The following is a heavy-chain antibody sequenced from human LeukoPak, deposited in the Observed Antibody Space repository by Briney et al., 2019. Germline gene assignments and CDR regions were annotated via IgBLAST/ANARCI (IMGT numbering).Heavy chain of an antibody. CDR3: ARGVYDLDY. J-gene: IGHJ4*02. CDR1: GFTFSNYW. Sequence: PGGSLRLSCAASGFTFSNYWMHWVRQGPGKGLVWVSRIYSDGSSTSYADSVKGRFTISGDNAKNTLYLQMNSLRAEDTAVYYCARGVYDLDYWGQGTLVTVSS. V-gene: IGHV3-74*01. CDR2: IYSDGSST. D-gene: IGHD5/OR15-5a*01.